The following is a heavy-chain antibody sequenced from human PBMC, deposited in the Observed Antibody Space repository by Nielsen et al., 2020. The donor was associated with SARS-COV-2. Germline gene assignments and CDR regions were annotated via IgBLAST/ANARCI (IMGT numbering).Heavy chain of an antibody. D-gene: IGHD6-19*01. CDR3: AKRSGYTSGWYGDY. V-gene: IGHV3-23*01. Sequence: SCKASGYTFSTYGITWVRQAPGKGLEWVSAISASTYYADSVKGRFTISRDNSKNTLYLQMNSLRAEDTAVYYCAKRSGYTSGWYGDYWGQGTLVTVSS. CDR2: ISAST. J-gene: IGHJ4*02. CDR1: GYTFSTYG.